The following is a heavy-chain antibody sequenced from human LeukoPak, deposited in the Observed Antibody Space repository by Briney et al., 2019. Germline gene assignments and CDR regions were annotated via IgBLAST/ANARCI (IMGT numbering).Heavy chain of an antibody. Sequence: ASVKVSCNASGYTFTGYYMHWVRQAPGQGLEWMGWINPNSGGTNYAQKFQGRVTMTRDTSISTAYMDLSRLRSDDTAVYYCARGGNWSPYGMDVWGQGTTVTVSS. J-gene: IGHJ6*02. V-gene: IGHV1-2*02. CDR1: GYTFTGYY. CDR3: ARGGNWSPYGMDV. CDR2: INPNSGGT. D-gene: IGHD1-1*01.